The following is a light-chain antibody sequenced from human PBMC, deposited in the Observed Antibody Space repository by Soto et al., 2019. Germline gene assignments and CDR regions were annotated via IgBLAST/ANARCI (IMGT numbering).Light chain of an antibody. Sequence: QSVLTQPPSVSGSPGQSVAISCSGTSSDVGSYNRVSWYQQPPGTAPKVMIYEVSNRPSGVPDRFSGPKSGNTASLTISGLQAEDEADYYCSSFTSTSTYVFGTGTKVTV. J-gene: IGLJ1*01. CDR3: SSFTSTSTYV. CDR1: SSDVGSYNR. V-gene: IGLV2-18*02. CDR2: EVS.